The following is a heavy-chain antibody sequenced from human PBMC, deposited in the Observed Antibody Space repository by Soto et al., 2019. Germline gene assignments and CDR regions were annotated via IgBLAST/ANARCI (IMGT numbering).Heavy chain of an antibody. CDR1: GFTFSSFT. V-gene: IGHV3-48*02. Sequence: LRLSCAASGFTFSSFTMNWVRQAPGKGLEWVSYIGSSGITRYHADSVKGRFTVSRDNARNSLYLQMNSLRDEDTALYYCARSGSSGYHRYRLGSNEAFDVWGQGTMVTVSP. CDR3: ARSGSSGYHRYRLGSNEAFDV. J-gene: IGHJ3*01. CDR2: IGSSGITR. D-gene: IGHD6-19*01.